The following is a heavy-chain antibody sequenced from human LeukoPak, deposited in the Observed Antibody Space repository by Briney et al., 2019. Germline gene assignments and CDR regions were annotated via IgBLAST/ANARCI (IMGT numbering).Heavy chain of an antibody. CDR1: GFTLSRYW. CDR3: AKLLNYATTYYL. CDR2: INQDESST. V-gene: IGHV3-7*01. Sequence: PGGSLRLSCAASGFTLSRYWMSWVRQAPGKGLEWVASINQDESSTFYVDSVKGRFTISRDNAKNTLFLQMNCLRVDGTAFYYGAKLLNYATTYYLWGHGALVTVSS. D-gene: IGHD3-10*01. J-gene: IGHJ4*01.